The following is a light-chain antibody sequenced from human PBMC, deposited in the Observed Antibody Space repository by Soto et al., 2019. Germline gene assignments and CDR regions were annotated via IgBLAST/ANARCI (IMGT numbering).Light chain of an antibody. Sequence: EIVLTQSPATLSLSPGERATLSCRASQSVSSYLAWYKQKPGQAPRLLIYDASNRATGIPARFSGSGYGTDFTLTISSLVPEDFAVYYCQRRSNWLTFGGGTKVEIK. CDR2: DAS. V-gene: IGKV3-11*01. J-gene: IGKJ4*01. CDR1: QSVSSY. CDR3: QRRSNWLT.